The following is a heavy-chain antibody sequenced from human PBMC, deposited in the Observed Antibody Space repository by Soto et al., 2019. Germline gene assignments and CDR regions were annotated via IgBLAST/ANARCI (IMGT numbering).Heavy chain of an antibody. CDR2: INPNSGGT. D-gene: IGHD3-16*02. Sequence: ASVKVSCKASGYTFTGYYMHWVRQAPGQGLEWMGWINPNSGGTNYAQKFQGWVTMTRDTSISTAYMELSRLRSDDTAVYYCARAYYDYVWGSYRYRMGSYFDYWGQGTLVTVSS. V-gene: IGHV1-2*04. CDR1: GYTFTGYY. J-gene: IGHJ4*02. CDR3: ARAYYDYVWGSYRYRMGSYFDY.